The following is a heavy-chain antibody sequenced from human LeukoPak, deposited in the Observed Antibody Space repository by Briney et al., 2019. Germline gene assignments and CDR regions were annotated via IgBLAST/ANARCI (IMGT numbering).Heavy chain of an antibody. CDR1: GYTFTSYG. Sequence: ASVQVSCKASGYTFTSYGISWVRQAPGQGLEWMGWISAYNGNTEYVQKLQGRVTMTTDSSTSTAYMELRSLTSDDTAVYYCARWYCGGGSCYSYYYGMDVWGQGTTVTVSS. CDR2: ISAYNGNT. D-gene: IGHD2-15*01. J-gene: IGHJ6*02. V-gene: IGHV1-18*01. CDR3: ARWYCGGGSCYSYYYGMDV.